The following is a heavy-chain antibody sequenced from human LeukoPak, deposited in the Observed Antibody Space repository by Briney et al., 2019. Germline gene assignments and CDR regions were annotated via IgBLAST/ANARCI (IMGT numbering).Heavy chain of an antibody. D-gene: IGHD3-22*01. CDR3: VGGDSSGSLDAFDI. J-gene: IGHJ3*02. CDR1: GFTFSNCA. V-gene: IGHV3-23*01. CDR2: ISGSGGST. Sequence: PGGSLRLSCAASGFTFSNCAMSWVRQAPGKGLEWVSAISGSGGSTYYADSVKGRFTISRDNSKNTLYLQMNSLRAEDTAVYYCVGGDSSGSLDAFDIWGQGTMVTVSS.